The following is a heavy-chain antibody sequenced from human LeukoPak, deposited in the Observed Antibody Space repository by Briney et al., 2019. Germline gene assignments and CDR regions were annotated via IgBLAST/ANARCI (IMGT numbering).Heavy chain of an antibody. V-gene: IGHV3-30*02. CDR2: IPHDGTVH. Sequence: PGGSLTLSCAASGFTFGSYGVQWVRHSPGGVLEWVALIPHDGTVHTYADSVKGRFTTSSDNPDNTLYLQMNSLRDEDTAMYYCSKEGTATASPYFDSWGQGTLITVSS. CDR1: GFTFGSYG. J-gene: IGHJ4*02. CDR3: SKEGTATASPYFDS. D-gene: IGHD5-18*01.